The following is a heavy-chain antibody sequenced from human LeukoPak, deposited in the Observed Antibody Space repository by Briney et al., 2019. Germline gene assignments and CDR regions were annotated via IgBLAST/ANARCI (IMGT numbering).Heavy chain of an antibody. J-gene: IGHJ6*03. D-gene: IGHD3-22*01. CDR2: IVVGSGNT. V-gene: IGHV1-58*01. Sequence: GASVKVSCKASGFTFTSSAVQWVRQARGQRLEWIGWIVVGSGNTNYAQKFQERVTITRDMPTSTAYMELSSLRSEDTAVYYCAAAVITTGYYYYMDVWGKGTTVTVSS. CDR3: AAAVITTGYYYYMDV. CDR1: GFTFTSSA.